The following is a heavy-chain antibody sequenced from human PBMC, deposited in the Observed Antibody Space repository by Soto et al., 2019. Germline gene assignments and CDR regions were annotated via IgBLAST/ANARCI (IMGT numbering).Heavy chain of an antibody. CDR2: INPNSGNT. CDR1: GYTFTSYD. Sequence: GASVKVSCKASGYTFTSYDINWVRQAPGQGLEWMGWINPNSGNTNYAQNLQGRVTMTTDTSTSTAYMELRSLRSDDTALYYCARDKSHGFDIWGQGTMVTVSS. J-gene: IGHJ3*02. V-gene: IGHV1-18*01. CDR3: ARDKSHGFDI.